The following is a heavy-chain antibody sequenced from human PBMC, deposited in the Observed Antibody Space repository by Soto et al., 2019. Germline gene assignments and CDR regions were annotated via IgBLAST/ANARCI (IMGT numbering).Heavy chain of an antibody. CDR3: ARDSGMIRGNYGMDI. CDR2: IYSSGNI. Sequence: GGSLRLSCAASGFIVRSNYMTWVRQAPGKGLEWVSVIYSSGNIYYPDSVKGRFTTSRDNSQNTFFLQMNSLRAEDTAVYYCARDSGMIRGNYGMDIWGQGTTVTVSS. V-gene: IGHV3-53*01. J-gene: IGHJ6*02. CDR1: GFIVRSNY. D-gene: IGHD3-10*01.